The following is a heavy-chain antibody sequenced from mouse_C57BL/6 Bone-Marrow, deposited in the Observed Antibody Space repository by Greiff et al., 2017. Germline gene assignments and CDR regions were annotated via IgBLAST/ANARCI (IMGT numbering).Heavy chain of an antibody. J-gene: IGHJ3*01. CDR3: ARETLGYLPAY. Sequence: EVQLQQSGPVLVKPGASVKMSCKASGYTFTDYYMNWVKQSHGKSLEWIGVINPYNGGTSYNQKFKSKATLTVDTSSSTAYMQLSSLTSEDSAVYYCARETLGYLPAYWGQGTLVTVSA. CDR1: GYTFTDYY. D-gene: IGHD5-1-1*01. V-gene: IGHV1-19*01. CDR2: INPYNGGT.